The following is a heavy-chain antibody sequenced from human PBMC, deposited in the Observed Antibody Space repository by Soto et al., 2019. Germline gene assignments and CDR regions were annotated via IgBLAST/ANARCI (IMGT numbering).Heavy chain of an antibody. Sequence: ASVKVSCKVSGYTLTELSMHWVRQAPGKGLEWMGGFDPEDGETIYAQKFQGRVTMTEDTSTDTAYMELSSLRSEDTAVYYCATAGKSSGWSDLLDYWGQGTLVTVSS. CDR2: FDPEDGET. CDR1: GYTLTELS. CDR3: ATAGKSSGWSDLLDY. V-gene: IGHV1-24*01. J-gene: IGHJ4*02. D-gene: IGHD6-19*01.